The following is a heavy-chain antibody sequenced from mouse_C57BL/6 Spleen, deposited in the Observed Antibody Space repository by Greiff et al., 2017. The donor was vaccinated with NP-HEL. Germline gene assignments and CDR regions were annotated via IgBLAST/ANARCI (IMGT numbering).Heavy chain of an antibody. V-gene: IGHV14-1*01. CDR1: GFNIKDYY. J-gene: IGHJ1*03. Sequence: VQLQQSGAELVRPGASVKLSCTASGFNIKDYYMHWVKQRPEQGLEWIGRIDPEDGDTEYAPTFQGKATMTADTSSNTAYLQLSSLTSEDTAVYYCTTTGYGNYWYFDVWGTGTTVTVSS. CDR2: IDPEDGDT. D-gene: IGHD2-1*01. CDR3: TTTGYGNYWYFDV.